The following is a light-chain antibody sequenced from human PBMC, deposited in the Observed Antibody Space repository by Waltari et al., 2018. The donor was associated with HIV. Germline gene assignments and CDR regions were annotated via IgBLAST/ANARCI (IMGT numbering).Light chain of an antibody. V-gene: IGLV1-44*01. CDR2: NNN. J-gene: IGLJ2*01. Sequence: QSVLTQPPSASGTPGQRVTISCSGSSSNIGSNSVNCYQQLPGTAPKLLIYNNNERPSGVPARFSGSRSGTSASLAISGLQSEDEADYYCAAWDDSLSGRVFGGGTKLTVL. CDR3: AAWDDSLSGRV. CDR1: SSNIGSNS.